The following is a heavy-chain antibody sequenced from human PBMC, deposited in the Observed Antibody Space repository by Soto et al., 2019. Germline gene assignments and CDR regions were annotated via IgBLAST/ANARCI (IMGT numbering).Heavy chain of an antibody. CDR2: LRLGGQAT. Sequence: QVQLVQSGAEVKKPGASVRISCQASGYTFSHYHINWVRQAPGHGLEWIGILRLGGQATTDSQKFQGRVTMTSDTSTATVYMELSSLRPDDTAVYYCTRGPFSGYDSYFDYWGQGTLITVSS. CDR3: TRGPFSGYDSYFDY. CDR1: GYTFSHYH. J-gene: IGHJ4*02. V-gene: IGHV1-46*03. D-gene: IGHD5-12*01.